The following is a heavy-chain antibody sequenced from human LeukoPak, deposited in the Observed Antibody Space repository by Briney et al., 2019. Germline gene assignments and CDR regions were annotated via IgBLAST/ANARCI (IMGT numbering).Heavy chain of an antibody. Sequence: GGSLRLSCAASGFTFSSYAMSWVRQAPGKGLEWVSAISGSGGSTYYADSVKGRFTISRDNSKNTLYLQMNSLRAEDTAVYYCANPLHYYGSGSSDYWGQGTLVTVSS. CDR1: GFTFSSYA. V-gene: IGHV3-23*01. CDR3: ANPLHYYGSGSSDY. CDR2: ISGSGGST. D-gene: IGHD3-10*01. J-gene: IGHJ4*02.